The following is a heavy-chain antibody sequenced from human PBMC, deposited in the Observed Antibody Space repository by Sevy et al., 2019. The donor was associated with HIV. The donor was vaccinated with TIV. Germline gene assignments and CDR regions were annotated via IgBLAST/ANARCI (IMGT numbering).Heavy chain of an antibody. D-gene: IGHD4-17*01. Sequence: GGSLRLSCAASGFTFSSYSMNWVRQAPGKGLEWVSYISSSSSTIYYADSVKGRFTISRDNAKNSLYLQMNSLRAEDTAVYYCASPPLRADYYYMDVWGKGTTVTVSS. CDR1: GFTFSSYS. J-gene: IGHJ6*03. CDR3: ASPPLRADYYYMDV. V-gene: IGHV3-48*01. CDR2: ISSSSSTI.